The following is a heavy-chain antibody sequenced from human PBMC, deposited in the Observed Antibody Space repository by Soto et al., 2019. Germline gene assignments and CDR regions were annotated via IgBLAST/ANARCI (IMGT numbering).Heavy chain of an antibody. CDR1: GYTFTSYG. D-gene: IGHD5-12*01. V-gene: IGHV1-18*01. CDR2: ISAYNGNT. CDR3: AREDIVATRFDY. Sequence: VKVSCTASGYTFTSYGISWVRQAPGQGLEWMGWISAYNGNTNYAQKLQGRVTMTTDTSTSTAYMELRSLRSDDTAVYYCAREDIVATRFDYWGQGTLVTVSS. J-gene: IGHJ4*02.